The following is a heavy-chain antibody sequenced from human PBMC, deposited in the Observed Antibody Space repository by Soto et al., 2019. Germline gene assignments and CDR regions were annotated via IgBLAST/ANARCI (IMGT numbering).Heavy chain of an antibody. CDR1: GGTFSSYA. Sequence: SVKVSCKASGGTFSSYAISWVRQAPGQGLEWMGGIIPIFGTANYAQKFQGRVTITADESTSTAYMELSSLRSEDTAVYYCARGPYDSSGYYSTRYWGQGTLVTVSS. D-gene: IGHD3-22*01. V-gene: IGHV1-69*13. J-gene: IGHJ4*02. CDR3: ARGPYDSSGYYSTRY. CDR2: IIPIFGTA.